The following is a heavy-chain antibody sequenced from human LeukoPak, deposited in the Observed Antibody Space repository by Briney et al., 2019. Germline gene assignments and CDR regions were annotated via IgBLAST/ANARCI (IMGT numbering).Heavy chain of an antibody. CDR1: GYTFTSYG. CDR3: ARANDYVSS. V-gene: IGHV1-18*01. CDR2: ISAYNGNT. J-gene: IGHJ4*02. Sequence: ASVKVSCKASGYTFTSYGISWVRQAPGQGLEWMGWISAYNGNTNYAQKFQGRVTITADKSTSTAYMELSSLRSEDTAVYYCARANDYVSSWGQGTLVTVSS. D-gene: IGHD4-17*01.